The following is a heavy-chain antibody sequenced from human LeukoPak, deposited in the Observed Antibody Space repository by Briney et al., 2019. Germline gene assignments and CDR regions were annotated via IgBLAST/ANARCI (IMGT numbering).Heavy chain of an antibody. V-gene: IGHV3-48*04. Sequence: PGGSLRLSCAASGFTFTAYSMNWVRQAPGKGLEWVSYFSSGRPTIYYADSLKGRFTISRDNAKKSLYLQMNSLRGEDTAVYYCTRDVASSTYHFESSGLLDYWGQGTLVTVSS. CDR3: TRDVASSTYHFESSGLLDY. J-gene: IGHJ4*02. CDR2: FSSGRPTI. D-gene: IGHD3-22*01. CDR1: GFTFTAYS.